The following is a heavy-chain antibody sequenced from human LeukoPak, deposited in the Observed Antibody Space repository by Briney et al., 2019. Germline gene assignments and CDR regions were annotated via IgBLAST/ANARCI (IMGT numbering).Heavy chain of an antibody. V-gene: IGHV4-59*01. J-gene: IGHJ4*02. D-gene: IGHD3-22*01. Sequence: SETLSLTCTVSGGSISTYYWSWIRQPPGKGLEWIGYIYYSGSTNYNPSLKSRVTISIDTSKNQFSLKLSSVTAADTAVYYCARGNWEVITPDYWGQGTLLPVFS. CDR3: ARGNWEVITPDY. CDR2: IYYSGST. CDR1: GGSISTYY.